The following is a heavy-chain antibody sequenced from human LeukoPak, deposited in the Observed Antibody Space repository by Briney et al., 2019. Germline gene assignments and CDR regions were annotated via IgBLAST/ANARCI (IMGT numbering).Heavy chain of an antibody. CDR3: ARPNPYDSSGYYYFDY. CDR1: GYSFTSYW. Sequence: GESLKISRKGSGYSFTSYWIGWVRQMPGKGLEWMGIIYPGDSDTRYSPSFQGQVTISADKSISTAYLQWSSLKASDTAMYYCARPNPYDSSGYYYFDYWGQGTLVTVSS. CDR2: IYPGDSDT. V-gene: IGHV5-51*01. D-gene: IGHD3-22*01. J-gene: IGHJ4*02.